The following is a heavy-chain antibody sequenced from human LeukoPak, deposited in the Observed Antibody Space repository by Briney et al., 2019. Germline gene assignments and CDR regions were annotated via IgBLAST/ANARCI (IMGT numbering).Heavy chain of an antibody. CDR2: IYPGDSDT. D-gene: IGHD1-26*01. Sequence: GESLKISCKCSGYSFTSYWIGCVRQMPGKGLGWVGLIYPGDSDTRYSPSLRAQVTISADKSISTAYLQWSSLKASDTAMYYCARRVGASTLFDYWGQGTLVTVSS. V-gene: IGHV5-51*01. CDR1: GYSFTSYW. J-gene: IGHJ4*02. CDR3: ARRVGASTLFDY.